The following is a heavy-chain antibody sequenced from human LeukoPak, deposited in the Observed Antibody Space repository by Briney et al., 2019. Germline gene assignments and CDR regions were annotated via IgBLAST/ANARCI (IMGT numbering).Heavy chain of an antibody. J-gene: IGHJ6*02. D-gene: IGHD6-13*01. CDR2: INHSGST. CDR1: GGSFSGYY. CDR3: ARGRRARSYSSSWYVNHYYYGMDV. V-gene: IGHV4-34*01. Sequence: TSETLSLTCAVYGGSFSGYYWSWIRQPPGKGLEWIGEINHSGSTNYNPSLKSRVTISVDTSKNQFSLKLSSVTAADTAVYYCARGRRARSYSSSWYVNHYYYGMDVWGQGTTVTVSS.